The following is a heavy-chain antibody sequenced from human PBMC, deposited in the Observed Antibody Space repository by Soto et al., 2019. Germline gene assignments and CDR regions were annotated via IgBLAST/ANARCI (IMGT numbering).Heavy chain of an antibody. CDR3: ARVGLSFWSGYLYGMDV. V-gene: IGHV1-18*04. Sequence: ASVKVSCKASGYTFTSYGISWVRQAPGQGLEWMGWISAYNGNTNYAQKLQGRVTITTDTSTSTAYMELRSLRSDDTAVYYCARVGLSFWSGYLYGMDVWGQGTTVTVSS. CDR2: ISAYNGNT. D-gene: IGHD3-3*01. CDR1: GYTFTSYG. J-gene: IGHJ6*02.